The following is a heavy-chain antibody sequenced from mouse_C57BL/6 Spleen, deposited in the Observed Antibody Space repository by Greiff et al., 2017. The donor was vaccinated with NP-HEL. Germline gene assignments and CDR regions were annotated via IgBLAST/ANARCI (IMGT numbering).Heavy chain of an antibody. V-gene: IGHV1-64*01. CDR2: IHPNSGST. J-gene: IGHJ4*01. CDR3: ARSGLYYYAMDY. Sequence: VQLQQPGAELVKPGASVKLSCKASGYTFTSYWMHWVKQRPGQGLEWIGMIHPNSGSTNYNEKFKSKATLTVDKSSSTAYMQLSSLTSEDSAVYYCARSGLYYYAMDYWGQGTSVTVSS. CDR1: GYTFTSYW.